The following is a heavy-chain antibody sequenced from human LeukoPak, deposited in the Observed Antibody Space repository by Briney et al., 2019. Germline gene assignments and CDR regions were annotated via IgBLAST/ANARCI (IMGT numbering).Heavy chain of an antibody. CDR3: ARISRDGYNYVDY. J-gene: IGHJ4*02. D-gene: IGHD5-24*01. CDR2: IGSSSSYI. Sequence: PGGSLRLSCAASGFTFSTYTMNWVRQAPGKGLEWVSSIGSSSSYIYYADSVKGRFTISRDNAKNSLYLQMNSLRAEDTAVYYCARISRDGYNYVDYWGQGTLVTVSS. V-gene: IGHV3-21*04. CDR1: GFTFSTYT.